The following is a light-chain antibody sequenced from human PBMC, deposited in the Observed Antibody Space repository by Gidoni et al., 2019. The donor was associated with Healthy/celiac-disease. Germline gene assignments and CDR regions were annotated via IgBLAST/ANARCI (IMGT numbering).Light chain of an antibody. Sequence: ELLLTQSPGPLSLSPGERATLSCTASQSVSSSYLAWYQQKPGQAPRLLIYGASSRATGIPDRFSGSGSGTDFTLTISRLEPEDFAVYYCQQYGSSPWTVXQXTKVEIK. CDR3: QQYGSSPWT. CDR2: GAS. V-gene: IGKV3-20*01. J-gene: IGKJ1*01. CDR1: QSVSSSY.